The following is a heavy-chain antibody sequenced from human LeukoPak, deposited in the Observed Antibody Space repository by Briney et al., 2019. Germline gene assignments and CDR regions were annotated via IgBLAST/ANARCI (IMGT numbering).Heavy chain of an antibody. CDR2: IYSGGST. CDR1: GFTVSSNY. J-gene: IGHJ4*02. CDR3: ASTYQLLAAATHFDY. D-gene: IGHD2-2*01. V-gene: IGHV3-66*02. Sequence: PGGSLRLSCAASGFTVSSNYMSWVRQAPGKGLEWVSVIYSGGSTYYADSVEGRFTISRDNSKNTLYLQMNSLRAEDTAVYYCASTYQLLAAATHFDYWGQGTLVTVSS.